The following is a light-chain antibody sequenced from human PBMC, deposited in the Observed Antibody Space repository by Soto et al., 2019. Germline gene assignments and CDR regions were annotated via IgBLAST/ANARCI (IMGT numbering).Light chain of an antibody. V-gene: IGKV1-5*03. CDR3: QPYNSYSEA. CDR1: QTISSW. J-gene: IGKJ1*01. CDR2: KAS. Sequence: QMTQSPSXXXXSVGDRVTITCRASQTISSWLAWYQQKPGKAPKLLIYKASTLKSGVPSRFSGSGSGTEFTLTISSLQPDDFATYYCQPYNSYSEAFGQGTKVDI.